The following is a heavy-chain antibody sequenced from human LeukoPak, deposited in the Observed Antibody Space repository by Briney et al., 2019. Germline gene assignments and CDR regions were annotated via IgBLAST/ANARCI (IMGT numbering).Heavy chain of an antibody. J-gene: IGHJ4*02. CDR2: IYYSGST. CDR1: GGSISSSSYY. CDR3: ARLGPVWVQGEDY. V-gene: IGHV4-39*01. Sequence: SETLSLTCTVSGGSISSSSYYLGWIRQPPGKGLEWIGSIYYSGSTYYNPSLKSRVTISVDTSKNQFSLKLSSVTAADTAVYYCARLGPVWVQGEDYWGQGTLVTVSS. D-gene: IGHD3-10*01.